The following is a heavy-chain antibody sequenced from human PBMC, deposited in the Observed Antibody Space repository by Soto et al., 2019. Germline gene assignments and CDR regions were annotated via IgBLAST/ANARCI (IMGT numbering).Heavy chain of an antibody. CDR1: GDSISSSSYF. CDR2: IYYIGTT. CDR3: ARSGSWSFKT. J-gene: IGHJ5*02. Sequence: QLLLQESGPGLVKPSETLSLTCTVTGDSISSSSYFWGWIRQPPGKGLEWIASIYYIGTTYYSPSLQSRVTISVDTSTDQFSLEVTSVTAADTAIYYCARSGSWSFKTWGRGTLVTVSS. D-gene: IGHD6-13*01. V-gene: IGHV4-39*01.